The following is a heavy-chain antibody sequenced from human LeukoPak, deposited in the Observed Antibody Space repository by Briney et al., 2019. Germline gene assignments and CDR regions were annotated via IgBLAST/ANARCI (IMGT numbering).Heavy chain of an antibody. Sequence: SQTLSLTCTVSGGSISSGSYYWSWIRQPAGKGLEWIGCIYTSGSTNYNPSLKSRVTISVDTSKNQFSLKLSSVTAADTAVYYCARGSGSLRANWFDPWGQGTLVTVSS. V-gene: IGHV4-61*02. CDR3: ARGSGSLRANWFDP. D-gene: IGHD1-26*01. J-gene: IGHJ5*02. CDR1: GGSISSGSYY. CDR2: IYTSGST.